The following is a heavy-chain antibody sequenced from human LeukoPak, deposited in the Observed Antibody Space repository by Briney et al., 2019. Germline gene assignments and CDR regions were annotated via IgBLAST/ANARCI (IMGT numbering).Heavy chain of an antibody. J-gene: IGHJ6*03. CDR2: IYYSGST. Sequence: SQTLSLTCTVSGGSISSGGYYWSWIRQHPGTGLGWIGYIYYSGSTYYNPSLKSRVTISVDTSKNQFSLKLSSVTAADTAVYYCARVVSSGYYYYYMDVWGKGTTVTVSS. CDR3: ARVVSSGYYYYYMDV. D-gene: IGHD1-14*01. V-gene: IGHV4-31*03. CDR1: GGSISSGGYY.